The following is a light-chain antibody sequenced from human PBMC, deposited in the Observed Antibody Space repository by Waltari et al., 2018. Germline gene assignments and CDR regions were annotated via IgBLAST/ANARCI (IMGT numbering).Light chain of an antibody. Sequence: QPVLTQSPSASASLGASVKLTCTLSTRHSDFAIARHHQQPERGPRYLMKLNSDGSHTKGDEIPDRFSGSSSGAERYLTISRLQSEDEAAYYCQTWGSGIVTFGGGTQLTVL. CDR3: QTWGSGIVT. CDR1: TRHSDFA. CDR2: LNSDGSH. V-gene: IGLV4-69*01. J-gene: IGLJ2*01.